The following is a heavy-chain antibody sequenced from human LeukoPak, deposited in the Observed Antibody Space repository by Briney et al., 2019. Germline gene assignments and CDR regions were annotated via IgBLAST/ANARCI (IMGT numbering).Heavy chain of an antibody. CDR2: IIPIFDTA. V-gene: IGHV1-69*13. Sequence: ASVKVSCKASGGTFSSYAISWVRQAPGQGLESMRGIIPIFDTANYAQKFQGRVTITADESTSTAYMELSSLRSEDTAVYYCARDGLAGYSYGREYRPFDYWGQGTLVTVSS. CDR1: GGTFSSYA. J-gene: IGHJ4*02. CDR3: ARDGLAGYSYGREYRPFDY. D-gene: IGHD5-18*01.